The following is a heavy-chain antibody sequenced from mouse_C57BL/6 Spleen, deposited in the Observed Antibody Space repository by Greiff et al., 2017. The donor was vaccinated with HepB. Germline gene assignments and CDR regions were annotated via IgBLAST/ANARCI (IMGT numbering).Heavy chain of an antibody. V-gene: IGHV14-4*01. CDR1: GFNIKDDY. CDR2: IDPENGDT. J-gene: IGHJ3*01. CDR3: TGGAWFAY. Sequence: EVKLQQSGAELVRPGASVKLSCTASGFNIKDDYMHWVKQRPEQGLEWIGWIDPENGDTEYASKFQGKATITADTSSNTAYLQLSSLTSEDTAVYYCTGGAWFAYWGQGTLVTVSA.